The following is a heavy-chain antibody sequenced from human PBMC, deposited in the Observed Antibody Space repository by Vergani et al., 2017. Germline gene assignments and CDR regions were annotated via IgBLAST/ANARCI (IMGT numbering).Heavy chain of an antibody. Sequence: QVQLVQSGAEVKKPGASVKVSCKASGYTFSTYGISWVRQAPGQGLEWMGWINTNSGNQSYAPGFTGRFVFSLDTSVSTGYLQISGLKAEDSAVYYCAGGRQWRLTEYLYGMDVWGQGTTVTGSS. D-gene: IGHD6-19*01. V-gene: IGHV7-4-1*02. J-gene: IGHJ6*02. CDR1: GYTFSTYG. CDR3: AGGRQWRLTEYLYGMDV. CDR2: INTNSGNQ.